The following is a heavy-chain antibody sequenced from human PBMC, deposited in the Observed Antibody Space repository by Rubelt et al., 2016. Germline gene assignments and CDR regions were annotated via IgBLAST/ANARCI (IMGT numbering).Heavy chain of an antibody. V-gene: IGHV4-34*01. Sequence: GKGLEWIGEINHSGSTNYNPSLKSRVTISVDKSKNQFSLKLSSVTAADTAVYYCARVTNDYQSRDFDYWGQGTLVTVSS. CDR2: INHSGST. J-gene: IGHJ4*02. D-gene: IGHD4-11*01. CDR3: ARVTNDYQSRDFDY.